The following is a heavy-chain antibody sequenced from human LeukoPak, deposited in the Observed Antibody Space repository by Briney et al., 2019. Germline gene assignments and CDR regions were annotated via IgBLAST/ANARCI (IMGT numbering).Heavy chain of an antibody. D-gene: IGHD3-16*01. V-gene: IGHV3-23*01. Sequence: PGGSLRLSCAASEFNFRSYGMSWIRQAPGKGLEWVSTISGSGTTTHYAESVKGRFTISRDNSENMVFLQMSSLRVEDTAIYYCVRLRSADYWGQGTLVTVSS. J-gene: IGHJ4*02. CDR3: VRLRSADY. CDR1: EFNFRSYG. CDR2: ISGSGTTT.